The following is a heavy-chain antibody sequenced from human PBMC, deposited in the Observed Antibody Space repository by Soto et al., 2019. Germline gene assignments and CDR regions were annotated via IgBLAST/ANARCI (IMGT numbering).Heavy chain of an antibody. CDR2: VSYDASHK. Sequence: RRLSCAASGFPFSRYGMHWARQAPGKGLEWAAGVSYDASHKYYADSVKGRFTISRDNSQDTLYLQMNSLRAEDMAVYYCAKSPTQWQQLYYFDPWGQGTLVTVSS. V-gene: IGHV3-30*18. D-gene: IGHD6-19*01. J-gene: IGHJ4*02. CDR1: GFPFSRYG. CDR3: AKSPTQWQQLYYFDP.